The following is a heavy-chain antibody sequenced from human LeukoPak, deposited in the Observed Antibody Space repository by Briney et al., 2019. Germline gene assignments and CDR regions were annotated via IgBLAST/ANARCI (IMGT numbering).Heavy chain of an antibody. J-gene: IGHJ4*02. CDR3: ARDRNVVDFDY. Sequence: GGSLRLSCAASGFTFSSYSMNWVRQAPGKGLEWVSSISSSSSYIYYADSVKGRFTISRDNAKNSLYLQMNSLRAEDTAAYYCARDRNVVDFDYWGQGTLVTVSS. CDR1: GFTFSSYS. CDR2: ISSSSSYI. D-gene: IGHD2-2*01. V-gene: IGHV3-21*01.